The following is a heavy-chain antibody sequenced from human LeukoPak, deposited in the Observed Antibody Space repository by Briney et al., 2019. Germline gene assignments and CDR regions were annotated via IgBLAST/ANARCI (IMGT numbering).Heavy chain of an antibody. CDR1: GFTFSSYS. V-gene: IGHV3-23*01. D-gene: IGHD6-19*01. Sequence: PGGSLRLSCAASGFTFSSYSMNWVRQAPGRGLEWVSAISGSGGSTYYADSVKGRFTISRDNSKNTLYLQMNSLRAEDTAVYYCAKGHSSGWYYGYWGQGTLVTVSS. CDR2: ISGSGGST. CDR3: AKGHSSGWYYGY. J-gene: IGHJ4*02.